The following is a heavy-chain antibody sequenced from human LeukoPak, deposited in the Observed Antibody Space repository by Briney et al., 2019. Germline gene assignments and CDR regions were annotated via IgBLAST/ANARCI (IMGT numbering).Heavy chain of an antibody. V-gene: IGHV4-39*01. J-gene: IGHJ4*02. D-gene: IGHD4-23*01. CDR1: GGSISSSSYY. Sequence: SETLSLTCTVSGGSISSSSYYWGWIRQPPGKGLEWIGSIYYGGNTYYNPSLKSRVTISIDTSKNQFSLKLSSVTAADTAVYYCANSANYGGNSGYFDYWGQGTLVTVSS. CDR2: IYYGGNT. CDR3: ANSANYGGNSGYFDY.